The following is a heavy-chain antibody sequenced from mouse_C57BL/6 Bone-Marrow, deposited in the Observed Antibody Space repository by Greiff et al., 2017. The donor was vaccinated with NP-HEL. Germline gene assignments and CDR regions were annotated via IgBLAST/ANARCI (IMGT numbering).Heavy chain of an antibody. CDR2: LSPCVGVT. CDR3: ARYYGSSYYFDY. D-gene: IGHD1-1*01. CDR1: GYAFTCYC. J-gene: IGHJ2*01. V-gene: IGHV1-80*01. Sequence: KPGASVKISCTASGYAFTCYCFLWLKQWPGPCLAWLGLLSPCVGVTNYNGKFKGKATLTADKSSRTAYMQLSSLTSEDSAVYFCARYYGSSYYFDYWGQGTTLTVSS.